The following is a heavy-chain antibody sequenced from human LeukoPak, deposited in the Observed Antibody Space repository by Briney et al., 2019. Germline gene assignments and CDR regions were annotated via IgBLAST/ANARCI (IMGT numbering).Heavy chain of an antibody. Sequence: SETLSLTCTVSGGSISSGDYYWSWIRQPPGKGLEWIGYIYYSGSTNYNPSLKSRVTISVDTSKNQFSLKLSSVTAADTAVYYCARRGVLPRYHYDFWSGYWDENYYFDYWGQGTLVTVSS. V-gene: IGHV4-61*08. CDR1: GGSISSGDYY. J-gene: IGHJ4*02. CDR2: IYYSGST. CDR3: ARRGVLPRYHYDFWSGYWDENYYFDY. D-gene: IGHD3-3*01.